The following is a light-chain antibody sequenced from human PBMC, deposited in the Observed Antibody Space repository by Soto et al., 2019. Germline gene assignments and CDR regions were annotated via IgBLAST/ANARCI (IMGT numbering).Light chain of an antibody. CDR1: NSNIGSHV. V-gene: IGLV1-44*01. J-gene: IGLJ3*02. Sequence: QAVVTQPPSASGAPGQRVTISCSGSNSNIGSHVVNWYQQVPGTAPKLLIYTNNQRPSGVPDRFSDSKSGTSASLAISGLQSEDEADYYCAAWDGSLQSWVFGGGTQLTVL. CDR2: TNN. CDR3: AAWDGSLQSWV.